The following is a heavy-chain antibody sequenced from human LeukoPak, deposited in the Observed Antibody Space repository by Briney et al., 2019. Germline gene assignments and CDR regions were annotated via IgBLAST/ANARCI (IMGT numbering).Heavy chain of an antibody. CDR1: GDSIRSSTYY. CDR2: IYYSGSS. Sequence: SETLSLTCSVSGDSIRSSTYYWGWIRQPPGRGLEWIGNIYYSGSSYYNPSLKSRVTISVYTSKDQFSPKLTSLTAADTAVYYCARAHWKGYGQALDIWGQGTMVTVSS. V-gene: IGHV4-39*07. J-gene: IGHJ3*02. D-gene: IGHD1-1*01. CDR3: ARAHWKGYGQALDI.